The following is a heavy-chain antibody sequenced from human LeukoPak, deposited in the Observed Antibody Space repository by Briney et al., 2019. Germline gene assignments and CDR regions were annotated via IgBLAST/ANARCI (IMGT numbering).Heavy chain of an antibody. V-gene: IGHV3-48*04. Sequence: GGSLRLFCAAWGFTFSSYSMNWVRQAPGKGLEWVSYISSSSSTICYADSVKGRFTISRDNAKNSLYLQMNSLRAEDTAVYYCARKFAYYMDVWGKGTAVTVSS. CDR3: ARKFAYYMDV. CDR2: ISSSSSTI. CDR1: GFTFSSYS. J-gene: IGHJ6*03.